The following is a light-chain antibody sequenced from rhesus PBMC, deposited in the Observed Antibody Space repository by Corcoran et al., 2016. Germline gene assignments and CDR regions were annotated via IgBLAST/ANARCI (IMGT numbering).Light chain of an antibody. CDR1: ESVGSY. J-gene: IGKJ4*01. Sequence: EIVMTQSPATLYLSPGETATLSCRASESVGSYLAWYQQKPGQAPKLLVLSAYFRATGIPERFSGSGSSTEFTRTSSSLEPEDVGVYHCQQYNDLLALTFGGGTKVEIK. CDR3: QQYNDLLALT. V-gene: IGKV3-40*03. CDR2: SAY.